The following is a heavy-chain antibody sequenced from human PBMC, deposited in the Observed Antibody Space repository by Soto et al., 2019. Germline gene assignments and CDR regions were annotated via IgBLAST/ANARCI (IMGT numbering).Heavy chain of an antibody. CDR3: ARYLRAAPVYYDFWSGYSFDY. CDR2: INAGNGNT. J-gene: IGHJ4*02. Sequence: ASVKVSCKASGYTFTSYAMHWVRQAPGQRLEWMGWINAGNGNTKYSQKFQGRVTITRDTSASTAYMELSSLRSEDTAVYYCARYLRAAPVYYDFWSGYSFDYWGQGTLVTVSS. D-gene: IGHD3-3*01. CDR1: GYTFTSYA. V-gene: IGHV1-3*01.